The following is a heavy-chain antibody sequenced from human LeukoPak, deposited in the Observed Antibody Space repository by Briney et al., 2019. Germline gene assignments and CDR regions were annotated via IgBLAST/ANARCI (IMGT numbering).Heavy chain of an antibody. CDR3: SRDATGDH. CDR1: GFIFSSYS. V-gene: IGHV3-72*01. Sequence: GGSLRLSCAASGFIFSSYSMNWVRQAPGKGLEWVGRSRNRAKSYTTDYAASVKGRFTISRDDSKSTLYLQMNSLETEDTAVYYCSRDATGDHWGQGTLVSVSS. J-gene: IGHJ4*02. CDR2: SRNRAKSYTT.